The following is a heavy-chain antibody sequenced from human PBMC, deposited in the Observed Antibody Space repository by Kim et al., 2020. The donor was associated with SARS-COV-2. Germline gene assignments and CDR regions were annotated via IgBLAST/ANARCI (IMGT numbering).Heavy chain of an antibody. Sequence: SETLSLTCAVYGGSFSGYHWGWIRQPPGKGLEWIGDVNHSGTVNLNPSLKSRVTISIDTSKNQFSLKLTSVTAADTGFYYCPRGRAGVVPAPVLGLGPYYEYFIMDDWGHGSRVTVSS. D-gene: IGHD3-3*01. CDR1: GGSFSGYH. V-gene: IGHV4-34*01. CDR3: PRGRAGVVPAPVLGLGPYYEYFIMDD. J-gene: IGHJ6*02. CDR2: VNHSGTV.